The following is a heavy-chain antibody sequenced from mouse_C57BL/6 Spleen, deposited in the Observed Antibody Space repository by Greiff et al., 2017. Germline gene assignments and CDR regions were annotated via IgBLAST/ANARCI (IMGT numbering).Heavy chain of an antibody. Sequence: QVQLQQSGAELVKPGASVKISCKASGYAFSSYWMNWVKQRPGKGLEWIGQIYPGDGDTNYNGKFKGKATLTADKASSTAYMQLSSLTAEDSAVYFCARRGHAGFDYWGQGTTLTVSS. J-gene: IGHJ2*01. CDR2: IYPGDGDT. V-gene: IGHV1-80*01. CDR1: GYAFSSYW. CDR3: ARRGHAGFDY.